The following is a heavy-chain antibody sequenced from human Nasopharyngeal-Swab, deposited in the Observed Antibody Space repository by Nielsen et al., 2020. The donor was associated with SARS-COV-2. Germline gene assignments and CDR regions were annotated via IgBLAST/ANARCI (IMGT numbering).Heavy chain of an antibody. Sequence: SNTLSPTFAPPGGPTSSGAYSWSWIRQPPGKGLEWLGYVYHSGSTYYTPSLKTRVTIAVHRTTNQFALNLSSVTTADTAVYYGAREGCVVVTASYAFDIWGQGTMVTVSS. CDR1: GGPTSSGAYS. V-gene: IGHV4-30-2*01. D-gene: IGHD2-21*02. J-gene: IGHJ3*02. CDR2: VYHSGST. CDR3: AREGCVVVTASYAFDI.